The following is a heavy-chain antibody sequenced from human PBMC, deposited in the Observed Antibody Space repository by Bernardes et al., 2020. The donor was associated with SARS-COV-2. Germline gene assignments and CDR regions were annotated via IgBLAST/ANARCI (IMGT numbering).Heavy chain of an antibody. D-gene: IGHD6-19*01. CDR3: AKDAARRYSSGWYYYYYGMDV. V-gene: IGHV3-30*18. CDR1: GFTFSSYG. Sequence: VGSLSLSCAASGFTFSSYGMHWVRQAPGKGLEWVAVISYDGSNKYYADSVKGRFTISRDNSKNTLYLQMNSLRAEDTAVYYCAKDAARRYSSGWYYYYYGMDVWGQGTTVTVSS. CDR2: ISYDGSNK. J-gene: IGHJ6*02.